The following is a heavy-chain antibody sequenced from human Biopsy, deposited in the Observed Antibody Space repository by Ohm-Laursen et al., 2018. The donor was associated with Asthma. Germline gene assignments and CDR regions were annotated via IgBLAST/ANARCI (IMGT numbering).Heavy chain of an antibody. J-gene: IGHJ6*02. Sequence: SSVKVSCKASGDSFNNFAISWVRQAPGQGLEWMGGLIPVLGTPDHAQMFEGRVTITADESTSTAYMELSSLRSEDTAVYCCARGYSGTDRIVYYYSGLEVWGQGTTVTVSS. CDR1: GDSFNNFA. D-gene: IGHD5-12*01. V-gene: IGHV1-69*01. CDR2: LIPVLGTP. CDR3: ARGYSGTDRIVYYYSGLEV.